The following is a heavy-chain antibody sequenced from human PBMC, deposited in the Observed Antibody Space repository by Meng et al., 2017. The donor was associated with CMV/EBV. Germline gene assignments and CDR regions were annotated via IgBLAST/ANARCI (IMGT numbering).Heavy chain of an antibody. CDR2: INPNSGGT. J-gene: IGHJ4*02. CDR1: GYTFTGYS. CDR3: ARVVPAAIGTIDY. V-gene: IGHV1-2*02. D-gene: IGHD2-2*01. Sequence: ASVKVSCKASGYTFTGYSMHWVRQAPGQGLEWMGWINPNSGGTNYAQKFQGRVTMTRDTSISTAYMELSRLRSDDTAVYYCARVVPAAIGTIDYWGQGTLVTVSS.